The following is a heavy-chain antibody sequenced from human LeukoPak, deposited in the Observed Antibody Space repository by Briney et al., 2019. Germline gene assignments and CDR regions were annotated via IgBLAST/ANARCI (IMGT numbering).Heavy chain of an antibody. V-gene: IGHV3-9*01. CDR1: GFTFDDYA. CDR2: ISWNSGSI. CDR3: AKEERRIEAFDI. D-gene: IGHD2-15*01. Sequence: PGGSLRLSCAASGFTFDDYAMHWVRQAPGKGLEWVSGISWNSGSIGYADSVKGRFTISRDNAKNSLYLQMNSLRAEDTALYYCAKEERRIEAFDIWGQGTMVTVSS. J-gene: IGHJ3*02.